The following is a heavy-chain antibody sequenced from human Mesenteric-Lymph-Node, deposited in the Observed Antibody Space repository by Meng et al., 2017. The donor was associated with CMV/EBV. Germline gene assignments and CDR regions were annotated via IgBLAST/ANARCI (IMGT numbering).Heavy chain of an antibody. D-gene: IGHD3-3*01. V-gene: IGHV3-30-3*01. CDR1: GFTFSSYA. Sequence: GESLKISCAASGFTFSSYAMHWVRQAPGKGLEWVAVISYDGNNKYYADSVKGRFTISRDNAKNSLYLQMNSLRAEDTAVYYCARVYYDFWSGYRGGMDVWGQGTTVTVSS. CDR2: ISYDGNNK. J-gene: IGHJ6*02. CDR3: ARVYYDFWSGYRGGMDV.